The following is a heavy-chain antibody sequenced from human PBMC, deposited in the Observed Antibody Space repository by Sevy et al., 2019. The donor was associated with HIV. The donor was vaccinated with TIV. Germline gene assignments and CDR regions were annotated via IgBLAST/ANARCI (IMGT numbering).Heavy chain of an antibody. Sequence: SETLSLTCAVYGGSFSGYYWSWIRQPPGKGLEWIGEINHSGSTNYNPSLKSRVNISVDTSKNQFSRKLSTVTAADTAVYYCARGRITMVRGVKYYYYGMDVWGQGTTVTVSS. D-gene: IGHD3-10*01. V-gene: IGHV4-34*01. CDR3: ARGRITMVRGVKYYYYGMDV. CDR1: GGSFSGYY. J-gene: IGHJ6*02. CDR2: INHSGST.